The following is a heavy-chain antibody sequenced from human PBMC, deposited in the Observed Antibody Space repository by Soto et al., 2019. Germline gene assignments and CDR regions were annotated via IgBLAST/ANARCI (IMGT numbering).Heavy chain of an antibody. J-gene: IGHJ4*02. CDR3: ARERGSMITFGGVINRYFGY. D-gene: IGHD3-16*02. V-gene: IGHV3-30*12. Sequence: HPGGSLRLSCAASGFTFSSYWMHWVCQAPGKGLVWVAVINNDGSSTYYADSVKGRFTISRDNSKNTLYLQMNSLRAEDTAVYYCARERGSMITFGGVINRYFGYWGQGTLVTVSS. CDR1: GFTFSSYW. CDR2: INNDGSST.